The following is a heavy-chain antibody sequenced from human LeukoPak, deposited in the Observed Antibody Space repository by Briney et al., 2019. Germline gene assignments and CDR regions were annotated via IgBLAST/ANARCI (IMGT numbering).Heavy chain of an antibody. J-gene: IGHJ4*02. CDR1: GGSISSYY. D-gene: IGHD3-10*01. CDR3: VRWDYSDSGSRRLDY. V-gene: IGHV4-59*08. CDR2: ISHSGST. Sequence: SETLSLTCTVSGGSISSYYWSWIRQPPGKGLEWIAYISHSGSTNYNPSLKSRVAISVDTSKNQFSLTLYSVTAADTAIYYCVRWDYSDSGSRRLDYWGQGTLVTVSS.